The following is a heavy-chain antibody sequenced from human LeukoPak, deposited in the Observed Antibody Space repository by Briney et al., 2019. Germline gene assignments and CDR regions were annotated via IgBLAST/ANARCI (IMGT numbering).Heavy chain of an antibody. CDR1: GYTFTNYG. Sequence: ASVKVSCKASGYTFTNYGISWVRQAPGQGLEWMGWISTYNGNTSYAHKVQGRVTMTTDTSTSTAYMELRSLRSDDTAVYYCARDPGLFFDWLLDAFDIWGQGTMVTVSS. J-gene: IGHJ3*02. V-gene: IGHV1-18*01. CDR3: ARDPGLFFDWLLDAFDI. D-gene: IGHD3/OR15-3a*01. CDR2: ISTYNGNT.